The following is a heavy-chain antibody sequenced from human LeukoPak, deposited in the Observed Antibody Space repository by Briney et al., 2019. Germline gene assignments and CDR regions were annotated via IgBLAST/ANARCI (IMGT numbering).Heavy chain of an antibody. Sequence: SETLSLTCTVSGGSISTYYWSWIRQLPGKGLEWIGYIYYSGSTNYNPSLKSRVTISVDTSKNQFSLKLRSVTAADTAVYYCARSGEQWLLKPHYFDYWGQGALVTVSS. CDR1: GGSISTYY. CDR2: IYYSGST. J-gene: IGHJ4*02. D-gene: IGHD6-19*01. CDR3: ARSGEQWLLKPHYFDY. V-gene: IGHV4-59*08.